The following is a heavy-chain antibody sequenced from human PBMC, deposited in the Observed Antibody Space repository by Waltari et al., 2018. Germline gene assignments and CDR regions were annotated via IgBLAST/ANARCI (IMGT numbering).Heavy chain of an antibody. V-gene: IGHV4-38-2*01. Sequence: QVQLQESGPGLVKPSETLSLTCAVSGYSISSGYYWGWIRQPPGKGLEWIGSIYHSGSTYYNPSLKSRVTISVDTSKNQFSLKRSSVTAADTAVYYCARRARSRDGYNYLDYWGQGTLVTVSS. CDR3: ARRARSRDGYNYLDY. CDR2: IYHSGST. D-gene: IGHD5-12*01. J-gene: IGHJ4*02. CDR1: GYSISSGYY.